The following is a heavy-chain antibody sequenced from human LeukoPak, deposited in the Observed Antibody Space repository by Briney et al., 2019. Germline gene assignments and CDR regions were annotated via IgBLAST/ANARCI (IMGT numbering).Heavy chain of an antibody. J-gene: IGHJ4*02. CDR2: INHSGST. Sequence: KPSETLSLTCAVYGGSFSGYYWSWIRQPPGKGLEWIGEINHSGSTNYNPSLESRVTISVDTSKNQFSLKLSSVTAADTAVYYCARVRAPFYFDYWGQGTLVTVSS. CDR1: GGSFSGYY. D-gene: IGHD3-10*01. CDR3: ARVRAPFYFDY. V-gene: IGHV4-34*01.